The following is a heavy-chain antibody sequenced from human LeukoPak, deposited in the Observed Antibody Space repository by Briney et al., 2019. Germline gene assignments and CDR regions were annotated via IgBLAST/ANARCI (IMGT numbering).Heavy chain of an antibody. J-gene: IGHJ4*02. CDR1: GFTFSSYA. D-gene: IGHD2-2*01. Sequence: GGSLRLSCAASGFTFSSYAMSWVRQAPGKGLEWVSAISGSGGSTYYADSVKGRFTISRDKSKNTLYLQMNSLRAEDTAVYYCAKDSIVVVPAAESLFDYWGQGTLVTVSS. CDR2: ISGSGGST. V-gene: IGHV3-23*01. CDR3: AKDSIVVVPAAESLFDY.